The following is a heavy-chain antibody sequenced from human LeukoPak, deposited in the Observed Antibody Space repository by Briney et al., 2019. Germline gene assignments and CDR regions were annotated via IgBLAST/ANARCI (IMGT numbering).Heavy chain of an antibody. CDR2: TYYRSKWYN. CDR1: GDSVSSNSAA. J-gene: IGHJ6*03. V-gene: IGHV6-1*01. Sequence: SQTLSLTCAISGDSVSSNSAAWNWIRQSPSRGLEWLGRTYYRSKWYNDYAVSVKSRITINPDTSKNQFSLQLNSVTPEDTAVYYCARTGFVCSGGSCFPRNYYYYYMDVWGKGTTVTVSS. CDR3: ARTGFVCSGGSCFPRNYYYYYMDV. D-gene: IGHD2-15*01.